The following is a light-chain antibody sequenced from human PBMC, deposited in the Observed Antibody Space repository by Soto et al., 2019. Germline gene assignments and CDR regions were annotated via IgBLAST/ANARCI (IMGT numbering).Light chain of an antibody. CDR3: QQYGSSRFT. J-gene: IGKJ3*01. CDR1: QSISSSY. Sequence: EIVLTQSPGNLSLSPGERATLSCRASQSISSSYLAWYQQKPGQAPRLLVYGACSRDTGIPDRFSGSGSGTDFTLTISRLEPEDFAVYYCQQYGSSRFTFGPGTKVDIK. CDR2: GAC. V-gene: IGKV3-20*01.